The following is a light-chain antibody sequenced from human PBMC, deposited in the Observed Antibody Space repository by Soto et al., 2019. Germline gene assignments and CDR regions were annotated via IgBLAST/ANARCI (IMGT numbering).Light chain of an antibody. J-gene: IGLJ2*01. CDR2: DVT. V-gene: IGLV2-14*03. CDR3: MSVTSSITWV. CDR1: SSDVGRYNY. Sequence: QSALTQPASVSGSPGQSITISCTGTSSDVGRYNYVSWYQQHPGKAPQLMSYDVTNRPSGVSCRFSGSKSGNTASLANPGLSVEGEAGYYRMSVTSSITWVFGGGTKLTVL.